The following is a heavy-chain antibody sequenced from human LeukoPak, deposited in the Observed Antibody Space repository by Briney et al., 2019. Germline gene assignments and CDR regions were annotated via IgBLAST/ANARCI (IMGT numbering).Heavy chain of an antibody. V-gene: IGHV1-69*04. J-gene: IGHJ3*02. D-gene: IGHD3-10*01. CDR3: ATSRTASSDAFDI. Sequence: ASVKVSCKASGGTFSSYAISWVRQAPGQGLEWMGRIIPILGIANYAQKFQGRVTITADRSTSTAYMELSSLRSEDTAVYYCATSRTASSDAFDIWGQGTMVTVSS. CDR2: IIPILGIA. CDR1: GGTFSSYA.